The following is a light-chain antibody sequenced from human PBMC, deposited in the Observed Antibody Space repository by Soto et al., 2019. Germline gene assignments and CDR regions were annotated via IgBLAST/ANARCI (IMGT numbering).Light chain of an antibody. CDR3: QQYNDYKT. CDR1: QSIGRK. Sequence: DTQMTQSPSTLSASVGDRVTITCRASQSIGRKLAWYQQKPGKAPKVLIYDASSLESGVPSRFSGSGSGTEFTLTISSLQPDDFATYYCQQYNDYKTFCQGTKVEIK. J-gene: IGKJ1*01. CDR2: DAS. V-gene: IGKV1-5*01.